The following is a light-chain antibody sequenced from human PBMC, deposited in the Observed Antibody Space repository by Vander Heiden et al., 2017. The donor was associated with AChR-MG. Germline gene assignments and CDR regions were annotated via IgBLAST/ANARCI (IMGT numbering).Light chain of an antibody. J-gene: IGLJ3*02. CDR2: DVS. CDR3: CSYAGSNTWV. CDR1: SSDVGGYNY. V-gene: IGLV2-11*01. Sequence: QSPLTPPRSVSGSPGPSATITCIRASSDVGGYNYVSWYQQHPGKAPNLMIYDVSKRPSGVPDRFSGAKSGDTASLTISGLQAEDEADYYCCSYAGSNTWVFGGGTKVTVL.